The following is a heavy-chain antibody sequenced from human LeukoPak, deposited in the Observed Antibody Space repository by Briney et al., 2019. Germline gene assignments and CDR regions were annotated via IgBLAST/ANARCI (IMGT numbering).Heavy chain of an antibody. CDR3: ARKGYDFWSGSMGSFDI. Sequence: SETLSFTCTVSGYSISSGYYWGWIRQPPGKGLEWIGSTYHSGSTYYNPSLKSRVTISVDTSKNQFSLKLSSVTAADTAVYYCARKGYDFWSGSMGSFDIWGQGTMVTVSS. CDR1: GYSISSGYY. J-gene: IGHJ3*02. CDR2: TYHSGST. D-gene: IGHD3-3*01. V-gene: IGHV4-38-2*02.